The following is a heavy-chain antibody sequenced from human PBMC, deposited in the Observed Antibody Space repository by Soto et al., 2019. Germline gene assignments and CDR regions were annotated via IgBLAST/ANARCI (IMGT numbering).Heavy chain of an antibody. D-gene: IGHD5-12*01. CDR2: IIPLFGTA. CDR3: ATHPMATITSYYGMDV. CDR1: GGTFSSYA. V-gene: IGHV1-69*12. Sequence: QVQLVQSGAEVKKPGSSVKVSCKASGGTFSSYAISWVRQAPGQGLEWMGGIIPLFGTANYAQKFQGRVTITADESTSTAYMELSSLRSEDTAVYYCATHPMATITSYYGMDVWGQGTTVTVSS. J-gene: IGHJ6*02.